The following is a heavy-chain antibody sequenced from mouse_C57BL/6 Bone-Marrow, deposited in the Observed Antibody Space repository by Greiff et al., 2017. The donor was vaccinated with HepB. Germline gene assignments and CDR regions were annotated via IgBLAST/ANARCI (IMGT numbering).Heavy chain of an antibody. CDR2: ISYDGSN. D-gene: IGHD1-1*01. CDR3: ARAGTTVVAPYYAMDY. CDR1: GYSITSGYY. Sequence: ESGPGLVKPSQSLSLTCSVTGYSITSGYYWNWIRQFPGNKLEWMGYISYDGSNNYNPSLKNRISITRDTSKNQFFLKLNSVTTEDTATYYCARAGTTVVAPYYAMDYWGQGTSVTVSS. J-gene: IGHJ4*01. V-gene: IGHV3-6*01.